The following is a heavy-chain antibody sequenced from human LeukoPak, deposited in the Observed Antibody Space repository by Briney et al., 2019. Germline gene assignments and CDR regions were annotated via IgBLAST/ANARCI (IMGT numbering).Heavy chain of an antibody. CDR3: ASSFPRRDDYISNYFDY. D-gene: IGHD5-24*01. J-gene: IGHJ4*02. CDR1: GFTFSTYS. V-gene: IGHV3-21*01. Sequence: GGSLRLSCAASGFTFSTYSMNWVRQAPGRGPEWVSSISSSGTYIYYADSMRGRFTISRDNSKNSLYLQMNSLRAEDTAVYYCASSFPRRDDYISNYFDYWGQGTLVTVSS. CDR2: ISSSGTYI.